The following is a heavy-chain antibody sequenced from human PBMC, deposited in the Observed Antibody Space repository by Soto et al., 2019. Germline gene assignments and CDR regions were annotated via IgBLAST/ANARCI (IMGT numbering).Heavy chain of an antibody. CDR2: INHSGST. J-gene: IGHJ5*02. D-gene: IGHD3-16*01. V-gene: IGHV4-34*01. Sequence: QVQLQQWGAGLLKPSETLSLTCAVYGGSFSGYYWSCIRQPPGKGLEWIGEINHSGSTNYNPSLKSRVTISVDTSKNQFSLKLGSVTAADTAVYYCARGRGGGWFDPWGQGTLVTVSS. CDR3: ARGRGGGWFDP. CDR1: GGSFSGYY.